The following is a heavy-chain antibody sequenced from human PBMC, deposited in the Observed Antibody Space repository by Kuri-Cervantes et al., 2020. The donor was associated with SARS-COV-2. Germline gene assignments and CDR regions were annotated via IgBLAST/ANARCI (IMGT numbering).Heavy chain of an antibody. CDR2: IIPIFGTA. CDR1: GGTFSSYA. J-gene: IGHJ6*02. CDR3: ARDRGSSGWSWVYYYYGMDV. D-gene: IGHD6-19*01. Sequence: SVKVSCKASGGTFSSYAISWVRQAPGQGLEWMGGIIPIFGTANYAQKFQDRVTITADKSTSTAYMELSSLRSEDTAVYYCARDRGSSGWSWVYYYYGMDVWGQGTTVTVSS. V-gene: IGHV1-69*06.